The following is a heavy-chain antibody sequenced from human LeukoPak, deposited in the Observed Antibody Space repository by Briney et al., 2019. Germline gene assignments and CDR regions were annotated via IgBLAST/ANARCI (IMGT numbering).Heavy chain of an antibody. V-gene: IGHV3-11*01. D-gene: IGHD6-6*01. J-gene: IGHJ4*02. CDR2: ISSSGSTI. Sequence: GGSLRLSCAASGFTFSDYYMSWIRQAPGKGLEWVSYISSSGSTIYYADSVRGRFTISKDNAKNSLYLQMNSLRAEDTAVYYCARTQGSIAARYFDYWGQGTLVTVSS. CDR3: ARTQGSIAARYFDY. CDR1: GFTFSDYY.